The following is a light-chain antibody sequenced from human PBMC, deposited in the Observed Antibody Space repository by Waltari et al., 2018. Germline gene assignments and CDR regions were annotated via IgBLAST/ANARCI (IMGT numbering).Light chain of an antibody. CDR1: QNILRY. V-gene: IGKV1-5*03. J-gene: IGKJ1*01. CDR3: QQFNDYSWT. CDR2: RAS. Sequence: DIQLTQSPSTLSASVGDKLTITCRASQNILRYLAWYQQKPGKAPELLIYRASNLQSGVPSRFSGSGSGTDFTLTITGLQPDDSATYYCQQFNDYSWTFGQGTKVEIK.